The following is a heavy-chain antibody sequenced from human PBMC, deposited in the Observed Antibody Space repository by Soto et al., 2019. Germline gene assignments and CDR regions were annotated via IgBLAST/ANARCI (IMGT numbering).Heavy chain of an antibody. J-gene: IGHJ4*02. V-gene: IGHV1-69*13. CDR1: GVTFSRQD. Sequence: SVKVSCKASGVTFSRQDMRWVRQAPGQGLEWMGGIIPIFGTPQYAEKFQDRVTITADESTSTAYMELSSLTSEDTAVYYCATNEGRDGYRFDYWGQGTLVTASS. CDR2: IIPIFGTP. D-gene: IGHD5-12*01. CDR3: ATNEGRDGYRFDY.